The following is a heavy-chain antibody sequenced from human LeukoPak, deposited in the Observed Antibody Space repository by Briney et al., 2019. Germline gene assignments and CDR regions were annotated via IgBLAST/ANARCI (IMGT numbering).Heavy chain of an antibody. V-gene: IGHV3-23*01. Sequence: GGSLRLSCAASGFTFSSYSMNWVRQAPGKGLEWVSAISGSGGSTYYADSVKGRFTISRDNSKNTLYLQMNSLRAEDTAVYYCAKPSRGATNYWGQGTLVTVSS. CDR2: ISGSGGST. CDR3: AKPSRGATNY. CDR1: GFTFSSYS. D-gene: IGHD1-26*01. J-gene: IGHJ4*02.